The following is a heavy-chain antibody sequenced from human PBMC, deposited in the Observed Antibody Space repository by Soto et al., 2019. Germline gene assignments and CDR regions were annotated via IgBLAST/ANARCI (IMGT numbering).Heavy chain of an antibody. V-gene: IGHV3-66*01. J-gene: IGHJ4*02. CDR1: GFTVNSNY. CDR3: ARGLVGYYGSGTLEY. D-gene: IGHD3-10*01. Sequence: EVQLVESGGGLVQPGGSLRLSCVASGFTVNSNYMSWVRQAPGKGLEWVSLIYSGGDTYYADSVKGRFTISRDNSKNTLYIQMNSLRVEDTAVYYCARGLVGYYGSGTLEYWGQGSLVTVSS. CDR2: IYSGGDT.